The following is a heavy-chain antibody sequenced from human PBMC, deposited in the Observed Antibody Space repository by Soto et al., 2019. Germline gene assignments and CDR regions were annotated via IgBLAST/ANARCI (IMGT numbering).Heavy chain of an antibody. CDR2: INSEGDST. CDR3: AFVSRYFESNVDY. J-gene: IGHJ4*02. Sequence: EVRLEESGGGLVQPGGSLRLSCAVSGSRLNSFWMHSVRQAPGKGLEWVSRINSEGDSTSCADSVLGRFTTSRDHATNTLYLQMNNLRAEDTALYYCAFVSRYFESNVDYWGQGTLVTVSS. V-gene: IGHV3-74*01. D-gene: IGHD1-1*01. CDR1: GSRLNSFW.